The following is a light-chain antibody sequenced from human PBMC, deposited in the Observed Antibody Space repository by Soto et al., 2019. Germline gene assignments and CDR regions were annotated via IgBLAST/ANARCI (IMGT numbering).Light chain of an antibody. V-gene: IGKV1-39*01. CDR3: QQTYSTPRT. J-gene: IGKJ1*01. CDR2: AAS. CDR1: QTISSY. Sequence: DIQMTQSPSSLSASVGDRVTMTCRASQTISSYLNWYQQKPGKAPNLLIYAASSLQSGVPSRFSGSGSGTDFTLTIHSLQPEDFAIYYCQQTYSTPRTFGQGTKVEIK.